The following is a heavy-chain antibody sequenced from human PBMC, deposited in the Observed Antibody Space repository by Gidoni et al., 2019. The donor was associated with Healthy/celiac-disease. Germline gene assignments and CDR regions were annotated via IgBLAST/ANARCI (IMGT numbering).Heavy chain of an antibody. CDR2: ISSNGGST. CDR3: VKALLWFGELLASHAFDI. CDR1: GFTFSSYA. Sequence: EVQRVESGGGVVKPGGSLRLSCPAAGFTFSSYAMPWVRQAPGKGLEYVSAISSNGGSTYYADSVKGRFTISRDNSKNTLYLQMSSLRAEDTAVYYCVKALLWFGELLASHAFDIWGQGTMVTVSS. V-gene: IGHV3-64D*06. D-gene: IGHD3-10*01. J-gene: IGHJ3*02.